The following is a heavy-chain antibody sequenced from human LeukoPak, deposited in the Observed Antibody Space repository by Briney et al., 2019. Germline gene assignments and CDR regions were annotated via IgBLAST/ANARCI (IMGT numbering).Heavy chain of an antibody. J-gene: IGHJ4*02. CDR1: GFTFSSFA. V-gene: IGHV3-30*02. CDR3: AKDLSGNHVVDY. CDR2: IQYDGSSK. D-gene: IGHD1-14*01. Sequence: PGGSLRLSCAASGFTFSSFAMHWVRQAPGKGLEWVAVIQYDGSSKYCADSVKGRFTISRDNSKNTLYLQMNSLRAEDTAVYYCAKDLSGNHVVDYCGQGTLVTVSS.